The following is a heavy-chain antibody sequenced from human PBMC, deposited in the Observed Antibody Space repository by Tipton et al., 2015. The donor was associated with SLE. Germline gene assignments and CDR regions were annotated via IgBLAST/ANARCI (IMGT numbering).Heavy chain of an antibody. CDR2: IYYSGST. V-gene: IGHV4-34*01. J-gene: IGHJ4*02. D-gene: IGHD6-13*01. CDR1: GGSFSGYY. CDR3: ARLAGTVDY. Sequence: TLSLTCAVYGGSFSGYYWSWIRQPPGKGLEWIGYIYYSGSTYYNPSLKSRVTISVDTSKNQFSLKPSSVTAADTAVYYCARLAGTVDYWGQGTLVTVSS.